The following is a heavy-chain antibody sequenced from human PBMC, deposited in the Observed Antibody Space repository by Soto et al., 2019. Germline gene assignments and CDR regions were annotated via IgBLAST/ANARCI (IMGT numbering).Heavy chain of an antibody. CDR3: ARRYGYAFDI. J-gene: IGHJ3*02. Sequence: QVQLQESGPGLVKPSETLSLTCTVSGGSISSYYCSWIRQPPGKGLEWIGYIYYSGSTNYNPSLKSRGTISVDTSKNQFSLKLSSVTAADTAVYYCARRYGYAFDIWGQGTMVTVSA. V-gene: IGHV4-59*01. CDR1: GGSISSYY. CDR2: IYYSGST. D-gene: IGHD4-17*01.